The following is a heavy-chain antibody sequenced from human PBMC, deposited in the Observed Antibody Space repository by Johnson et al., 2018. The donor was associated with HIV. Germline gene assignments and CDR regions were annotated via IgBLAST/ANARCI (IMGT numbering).Heavy chain of an antibody. CDR1: GFTFSSYA. CDR3: AKKGGRRFPNRNAFDI. V-gene: IGHV3-9*01. J-gene: IGHJ3*02. D-gene: IGHD1-14*01. CDR2: ISWNSGSI. Sequence: VQLVQSGGGVVQPGRSLRVSCAASGFTFSSYAMHWVRQAPGKGLEWVSGISWNSGSIGYADSVKGRVTISGDNSKNTLYLQMNSLRAEDTAVYYCAKKGGRRFPNRNAFDIWGQGTMVTVSS.